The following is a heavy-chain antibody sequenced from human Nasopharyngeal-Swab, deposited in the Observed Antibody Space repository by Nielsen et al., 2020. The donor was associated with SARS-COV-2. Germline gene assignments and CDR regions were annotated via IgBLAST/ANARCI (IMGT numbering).Heavy chain of an antibody. CDR1: GYKFTNYW. CDR3: ARQGIAVFDY. CDR2: IHPRDSES. D-gene: IGHD6-19*01. Sequence: GGSLRLSCKGSGYKFTNYWIGWVRQMPGKGLEWMGIIHPRDSESTYSPSFQGQVTFSVDKSNNTAYLQWSSLKASDTAMYYCARQGIAVFDYWGQGTLVTVSS. V-gene: IGHV5-51*01. J-gene: IGHJ4*02.